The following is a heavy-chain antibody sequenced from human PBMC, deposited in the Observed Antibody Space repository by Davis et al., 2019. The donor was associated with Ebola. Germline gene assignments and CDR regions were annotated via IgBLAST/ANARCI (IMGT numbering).Heavy chain of an antibody. CDR3: ASGTTIDAFDI. V-gene: IGHV4-39*07. J-gene: IGHJ3*02. Sequence: PSETLSLTCTVSGGSISSSSYYWGWIRQPPGKGLEWIGSIYYSGSTYYNPSLKSRVTISVDTSKNQFSLKLSSVTAADTAVYYCASGTTIDAFDIWGQGTMVTVSS. CDR1: GGSISSSSYY. D-gene: IGHD1-1*01. CDR2: IYYSGST.